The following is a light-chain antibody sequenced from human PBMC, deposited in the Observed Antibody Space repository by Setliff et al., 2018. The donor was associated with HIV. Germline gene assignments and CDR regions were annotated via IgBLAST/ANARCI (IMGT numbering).Light chain of an antibody. V-gene: IGKV1-5*03. CDR1: QSISSW. CDR2: KAS. CDR3: QQYSTYRWT. Sequence: DIQLTQSPSTLSASVGDRITITCRASQSISSWLAWYQQKPGKAPKVLIYKASSLESGVPSRFSGSGSGTEFTLTISSLQPDDFATYYCQQYSTYRWTFGQGTKVDIK. J-gene: IGKJ1*01.